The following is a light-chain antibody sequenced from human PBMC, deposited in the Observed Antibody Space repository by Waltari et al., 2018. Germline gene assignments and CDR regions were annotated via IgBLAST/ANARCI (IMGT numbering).Light chain of an antibody. CDR1: KLGDKY. V-gene: IGLV3-1*01. Sequence: SYELTQPPSVSVSPGQTASITCSGNKLGDKYTCWYQQKPGQSPVLVIYQDTKRPSGIPGRFSGSNAGNPATLTISGTQAMEEADYYCQAGDSRTMIFGGGTKLTVL. CDR3: QAGDSRTMI. J-gene: IGLJ2*01. CDR2: QDT.